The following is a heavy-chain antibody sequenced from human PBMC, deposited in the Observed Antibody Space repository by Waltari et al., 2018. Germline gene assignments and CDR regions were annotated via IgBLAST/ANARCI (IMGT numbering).Heavy chain of an antibody. J-gene: IGHJ1*01. CDR3: ASGLSSGSYYGYFQH. CDR2: IYYSGST. D-gene: IGHD1-26*01. Sequence: QLQLQESGPGLVKPSETLSLTCTVSGGSISSSSYYWGWLRQPPGKGLEWIGSIYYSGSTYYNPSLKSRVTISVDTSKNQFSLKLSSVTAADTAVYYCASGLSSGSYYGYFQHWGQGTLVTVSS. CDR1: GGSISSSSYY. V-gene: IGHV4-39*01.